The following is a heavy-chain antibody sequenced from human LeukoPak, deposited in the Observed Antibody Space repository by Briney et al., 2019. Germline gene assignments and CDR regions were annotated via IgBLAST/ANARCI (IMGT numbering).Heavy chain of an antibody. D-gene: IGHD3-22*01. CDR1: GFTFSSYG. CDR3: AKDHYYDSSGYYSYSGSGYFQH. CDR2: ISYDGSNK. J-gene: IGHJ1*01. Sequence: GGSLRLFCAASGFTFSSYGMHWVRQAPGKGLEWVAVISYDGSNKYYADSVKVRFTISRDNSKNTLYLQMNSLRAEDTAVYYCAKDHYYDSSGYYSYSGSGYFQHWGQGTLVTVSS. V-gene: IGHV3-30*18.